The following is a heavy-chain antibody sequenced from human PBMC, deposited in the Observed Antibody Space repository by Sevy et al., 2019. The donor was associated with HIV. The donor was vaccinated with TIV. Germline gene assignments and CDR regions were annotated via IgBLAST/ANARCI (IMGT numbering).Heavy chain of an antibody. CDR2: LNGDRT. Sequence: GGSLRLSCAASGFTFSTYAVSWVRQAPGKGGEWVAALNGDRTYYAGSVKGRFTISRDNPKNTVYLQVNSLRVEDTALYYCVKEETAPYFDCWGQGTLVTAPQ. J-gene: IGHJ4*02. V-gene: IGHV3-23*01. CDR3: VKEETAPYFDC. D-gene: IGHD2-21*02. CDR1: GFTFSTYA.